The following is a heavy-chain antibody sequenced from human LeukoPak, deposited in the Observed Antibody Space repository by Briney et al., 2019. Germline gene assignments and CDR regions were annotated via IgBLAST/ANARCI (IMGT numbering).Heavy chain of an antibody. Sequence: ASVKVSCKASGYTFTGYYMHWVRQAPGQGLVWMGSINPNSGGTNYAQKFQGRVTMTRDTSISTAYIELSRLRSDDTAVYYCARDLDFWSGYYNPNDSPPNNWFDPWGQGTLVTVSS. D-gene: IGHD3-3*01. CDR3: ARDLDFWSGYYNPNDSPPNNWFDP. V-gene: IGHV1-2*02. J-gene: IGHJ5*02. CDR1: GYTFTGYY. CDR2: INPNSGGT.